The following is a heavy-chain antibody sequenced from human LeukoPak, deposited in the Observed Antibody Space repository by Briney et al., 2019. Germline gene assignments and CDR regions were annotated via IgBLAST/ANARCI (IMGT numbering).Heavy chain of an antibody. V-gene: IGHV3-66*01. CDR1: GFTVSSNY. CDR2: IYSGGST. CDR3: ARGAVYGSGSYYNGLYYFDY. J-gene: IGHJ4*02. D-gene: IGHD3-10*01. Sequence: GGSLRLSCAASGFTVSSNYMSWVRQAPGKGLEWVSVIYSGGSTYYADSVKGRFTISRDNSKNTLYLQMNSLRAEDTAVYYCARGAVYGSGSYYNGLYYFDYWGQGTLVTVSS.